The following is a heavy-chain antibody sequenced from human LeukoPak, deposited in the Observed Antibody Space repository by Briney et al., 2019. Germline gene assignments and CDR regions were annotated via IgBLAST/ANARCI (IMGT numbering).Heavy chain of an antibody. D-gene: IGHD6-13*01. CDR2: IYSGGST. CDR3: AKGSSSWYLFDY. CDR1: GFTVSSNY. J-gene: IGHJ4*02. Sequence: PGGSLRLSCAASGFTVSSNYMSWVRQAPGKGLGWVSVIYSGGSTYYADSVKGRFTISRDNAKNSLYLQMNSLRAEDMALYYCAKGSSSWYLFDYWGQGTLVTVSS. V-gene: IGHV3-53*05.